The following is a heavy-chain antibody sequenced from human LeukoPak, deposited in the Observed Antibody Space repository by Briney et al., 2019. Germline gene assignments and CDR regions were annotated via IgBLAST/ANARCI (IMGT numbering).Heavy chain of an antibody. CDR1: GFTFSSYA. J-gene: IGHJ3*02. Sequence: GSLRLSCSASGFTFSSYAMRWVRQAPGKGVEGVSAISGSGGSTYYADSVKGRFTISRDNSKNTLYLQMNSLRAEDTAVYYCARYQLLYNDAFDIWGQGTMVTVSS. CDR3: ARYQLLYNDAFDI. CDR2: ISGSGGST. V-gene: IGHV3-23*01. D-gene: IGHD2-2*02.